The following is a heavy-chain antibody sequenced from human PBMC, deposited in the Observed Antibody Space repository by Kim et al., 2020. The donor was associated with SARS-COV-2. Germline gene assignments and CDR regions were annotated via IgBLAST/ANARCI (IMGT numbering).Heavy chain of an antibody. V-gene: IGHV3-66*01. J-gene: IGHJ4*02. Sequence: GGRTYYADSVKGRFTISRDNSKNTLYLQMNSLRAEDTAVYYCARDLGNSLGWGQGTLVTVSS. CDR2: GGRT. CDR3: ARDLGNSLG.